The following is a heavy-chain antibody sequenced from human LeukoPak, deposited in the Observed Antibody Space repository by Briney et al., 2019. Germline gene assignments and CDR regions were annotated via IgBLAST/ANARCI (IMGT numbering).Heavy chain of an antibody. CDR2: ITGSGGST. CDR3: AKRRGLELLYYYYMDA. V-gene: IGHV3-23*01. Sequence: GGSLRLSCAASGFTFSNYALSWVRQAPGKGLEWVSAITGSGGSTYYADSVKGRFAISRDNSKNTLYLQMNSLRAEDTAVYYCAKRRGLELLYYYYMDAWGKGTTVTVSS. D-gene: IGHD1-7*01. J-gene: IGHJ6*03. CDR1: GFTFSNYA.